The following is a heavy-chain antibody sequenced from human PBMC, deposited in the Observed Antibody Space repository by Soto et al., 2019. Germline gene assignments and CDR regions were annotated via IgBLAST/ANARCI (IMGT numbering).Heavy chain of an antibody. CDR2: ITADGGT. Sequence: EVQVLESGGGLVQPGGSLRLSCEGSEFTVSGHAMTWIRQAPGKGPEWVSTITADGGTYYADSVKGRFAMSRDTSENTLYLQMNSRGAEATAAYYCAPHVSCSGGSCQYDAFAIRGQGTMVTVSS. CDR1: EFTVSGHA. CDR3: APHVSCSGGSCQYDAFAI. J-gene: IGHJ3*02. V-gene: IGHV3-23*01. D-gene: IGHD2-15*01.